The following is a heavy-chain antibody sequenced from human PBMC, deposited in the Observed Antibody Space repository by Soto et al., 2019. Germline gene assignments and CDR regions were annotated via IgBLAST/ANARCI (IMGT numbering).Heavy chain of an antibody. CDR2: ISAYNGNT. J-gene: IGHJ4*02. D-gene: IGHD2-21*02. Sequence: QVQLVQSGAEVKKPGASVKVSCKASGYTYTSNGISWVRQAPGQGLEWMGWISAYNGNTNYAQKLQGRVTMTTDTSTSTAYMELRSLRSDDTAVYYCARDLAYCGGDCYPIDYWGQGTLVTVSS. CDR3: ARDLAYCGGDCYPIDY. V-gene: IGHV1-18*01. CDR1: GYTYTSNG.